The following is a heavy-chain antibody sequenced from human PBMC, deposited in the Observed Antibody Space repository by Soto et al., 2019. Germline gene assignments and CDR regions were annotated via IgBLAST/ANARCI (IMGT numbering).Heavy chain of an antibody. CDR1: GFTFSSYA. J-gene: IGHJ4*02. V-gene: IGHV3-23*01. Sequence: EVQLLESGGGLVQPGGSLRLSCAASGFTFSSYAMSWVRQAPGKGLEWVSAISGSGGSTYYADSVKGRFTISRDNSKNTLYLQMNSLRAEDTAVYYCARTYYYDSSGYSHTGYWGQGTLVTVSS. D-gene: IGHD3-22*01. CDR3: ARTYYYDSSGYSHTGY. CDR2: ISGSGGST.